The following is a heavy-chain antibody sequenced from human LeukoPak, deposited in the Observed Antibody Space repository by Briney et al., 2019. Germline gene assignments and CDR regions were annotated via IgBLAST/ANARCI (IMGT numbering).Heavy chain of an antibody. CDR1: GFTVSSNY. D-gene: IGHD2-2*01. Sequence: GGSLRLSCAASGFTVSSNYMSWVRQAPGKGLEWVSVIYSGGSTYYADSVKGRSTISRDNSKNTLYLQMNSLRAEDTAVYYCARDRDIVVVPAFSSNWFDPWGQGTLVTVSS. J-gene: IGHJ5*02. CDR3: ARDRDIVVVPAFSSNWFDP. V-gene: IGHV3-66*01. CDR2: IYSGGST.